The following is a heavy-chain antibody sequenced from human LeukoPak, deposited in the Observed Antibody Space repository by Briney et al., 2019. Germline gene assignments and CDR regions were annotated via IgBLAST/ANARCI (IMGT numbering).Heavy chain of an antibody. V-gene: IGHV1-46*01. CDR2: INPSGGST. Sequence: ASVKVSCKASGYTFTSYYMHWVRQAPGQGLEWMGIINPSGGSTSYAQKFQGRVTMTGDTSTSTVYMELSSLRSEDTAVYYCARAEAPPDAFDIWGQGTMVTVSS. CDR1: GYTFTSYY. CDR3: ARAEAPPDAFDI. J-gene: IGHJ3*02.